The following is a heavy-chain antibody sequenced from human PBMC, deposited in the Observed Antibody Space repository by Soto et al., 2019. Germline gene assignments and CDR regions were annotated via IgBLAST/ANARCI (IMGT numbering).Heavy chain of an antibody. V-gene: IGHV3-30*18. Sequence: GGSLRLSCAASGLTFSSYGRHWVRQAPGKGLEWVAIISHDGSNKYYAGSVKGRFTISRDNSDNTLYLQMDSLRAEDTAVYYCVKGEYYYDSSGYYPFDYWGQGTLVTVSS. J-gene: IGHJ4*02. D-gene: IGHD3-22*01. CDR2: ISHDGSNK. CDR3: VKGEYYYDSSGYYPFDY. CDR1: GLTFSSYG.